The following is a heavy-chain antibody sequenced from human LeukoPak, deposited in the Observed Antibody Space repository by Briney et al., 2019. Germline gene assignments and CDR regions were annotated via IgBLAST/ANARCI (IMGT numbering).Heavy chain of an antibody. Sequence: PSETLSLTCAVYGGSFSGYYWSWIRQPPGKGLEWIGEINHSGGTNYNPSLKSRVTISVDTSKNQFSLKLSSVTAADTAVYYCARGVYDFWSGLIDYWGQGTLVTVSS. CDR2: INHSGGT. CDR3: ARGVYDFWSGLIDY. V-gene: IGHV4-34*01. D-gene: IGHD3-3*01. CDR1: GGSFSGYY. J-gene: IGHJ4*02.